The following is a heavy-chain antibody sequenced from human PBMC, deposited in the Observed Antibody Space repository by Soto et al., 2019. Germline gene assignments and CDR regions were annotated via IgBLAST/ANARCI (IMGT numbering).Heavy chain of an antibody. D-gene: IGHD3-16*01. J-gene: IGHJ4*02. CDR1: GFTFTSYW. V-gene: IGHV3-7*04. CDR2: IKQDGGEK. CDR3: ARGAFPPGGTYPLAY. Sequence: EVQLVESGGGLVQPGGSLRLSCAASGFTFTSYWMTWVRQAPGKGLEWVANIKQDGGEKYYVGSVKGRFTISRDNAENSLYLQWDSLRAEAAAVYYCARGAFPPGGTYPLAYWGRGPLVTVSS.